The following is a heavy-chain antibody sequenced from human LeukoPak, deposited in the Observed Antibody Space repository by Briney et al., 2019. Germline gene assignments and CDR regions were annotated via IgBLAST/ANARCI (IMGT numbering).Heavy chain of an antibody. CDR3: ARDRVVVPAAFAY. D-gene: IGHD2-2*01. Sequence: GASVTVSFMSSDYTFTAYYIHGVRQARAQGLDWMGWINPKSGGTTYAQKFKGRVTTTRDTSISTAYMELSRLRSDDTAVYYCARDRVVVPAAFAYWGQGTLVTVSS. V-gene: IGHV1-2*02. CDR2: INPKSGGT. J-gene: IGHJ4*02. CDR1: DYTFTAYY.